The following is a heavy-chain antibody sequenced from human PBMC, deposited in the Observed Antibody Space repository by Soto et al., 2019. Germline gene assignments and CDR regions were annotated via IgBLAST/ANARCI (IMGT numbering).Heavy chain of an antibody. Sequence: PSETLSLTCAGYGGSFSGYYWTWIRQPPGKGLEWIGEINHSGSTNYKPSLTSRVTISVDTSKNQLSLKMSSVTAADTAVYYCARGRTLITGTSFDYWGQGTMVTVSS. CDR3: ARGRTLITGTSFDY. CDR2: INHSGST. D-gene: IGHD1-20*01. J-gene: IGHJ4*02. V-gene: IGHV4-34*01. CDR1: GGSFSGYY.